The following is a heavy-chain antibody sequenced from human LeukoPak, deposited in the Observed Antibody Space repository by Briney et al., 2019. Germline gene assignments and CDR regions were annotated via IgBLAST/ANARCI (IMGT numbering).Heavy chain of an antibody. CDR1: RFTFSSYE. V-gene: IGHV3-48*03. CDR2: ISGSGIK. D-gene: IGHD2-8*01. J-gene: IGHJ3*02. CDR3: AREDTGVAFDI. Sequence: GGSLRLSCAASRFTFSSYEMNWVRQAPGKGLEWVSYISGSGIKHYADSVKGRFTISRDNAKNSLYLQMNSLRVEDTAVYYWAREDTGVAFDIWGQGTTVTV.